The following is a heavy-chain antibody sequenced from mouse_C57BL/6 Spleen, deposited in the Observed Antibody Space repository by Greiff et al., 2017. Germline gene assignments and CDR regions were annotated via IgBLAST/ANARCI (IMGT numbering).Heavy chain of an antibody. Sequence: QVQLQQPGAGLVEPGACVKMSCKASGYTFTSYWITWVKQRPGQGLEWIGDICPGSGSTNYNEKFKCKATLTVDTSSSTAYMQLSSLTSEDSAVYYCARGGDYERGAMDYWGQGTSVTVSS. D-gene: IGHD2-4*01. V-gene: IGHV1-55*01. CDR2: ICPGSGST. CDR1: GYTFTSYW. J-gene: IGHJ4*01. CDR3: ARGGDYERGAMDY.